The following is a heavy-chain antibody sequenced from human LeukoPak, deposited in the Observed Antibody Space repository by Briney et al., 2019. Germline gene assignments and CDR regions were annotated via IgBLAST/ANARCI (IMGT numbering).Heavy chain of an antibody. D-gene: IGHD3-10*01. CDR1: GSTLTDLS. J-gene: IGHJ2*01. Sequence: ASVRVSCKVSGSTLTDLSIHWVRQAPGKGLEYMGGSDPEDGATFHAQNFQGRVTMTGDTSTDTAYMDLSSLRSEDTAVYYCVTDRARLFWYFDLWGRGTLVLVSA. CDR3: VTDRARLFWYFDL. CDR2: SDPEDGAT. V-gene: IGHV1-24*01.